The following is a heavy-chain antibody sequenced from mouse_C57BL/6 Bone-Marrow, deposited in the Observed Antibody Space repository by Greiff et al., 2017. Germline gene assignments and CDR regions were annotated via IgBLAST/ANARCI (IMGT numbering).Heavy chain of an antibody. CDR3: ARCYYGSSYDFDY. D-gene: IGHD1-1*01. J-gene: IGHJ2*01. V-gene: IGHV1-69*01. CDR2: IDPSDSYT. CDR1: GYTFTSYW. Sequence: LQQPGAELVMPGASVKLSCKASGYTFTSYWMHWVKQRPGQGLEWIGEIDPSDSYTNYNQKFKGKSTLTVDKSSSTAYMQLSSLTSEDSAVYYCARCYYGSSYDFDYWGQGTTLTVSS.